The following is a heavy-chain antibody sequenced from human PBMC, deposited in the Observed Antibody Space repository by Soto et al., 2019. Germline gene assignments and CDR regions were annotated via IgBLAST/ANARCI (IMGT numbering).Heavy chain of an antibody. CDR3: AREGRLAKYSSGGDDAFDI. Sequence: ASVKVSCKASGYTFTSYGISGVRQAPGQGLEWMGWISAYNGNTNYAQKLQGRVTMTTDTSTSTAYMELRSLRSDDTAVYYCAREGRLAKYSSGGDDAFDIWGQGTMVTVSS. CDR2: ISAYNGNT. CDR1: GYTFTSYG. D-gene: IGHD6-19*01. J-gene: IGHJ3*02. V-gene: IGHV1-18*01.